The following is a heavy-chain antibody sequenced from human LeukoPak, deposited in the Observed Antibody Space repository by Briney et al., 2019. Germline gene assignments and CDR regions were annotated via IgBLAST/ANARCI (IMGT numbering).Heavy chain of an antibody. V-gene: IGHV3-23*01. CDR3: AKGASYALDFDY. J-gene: IGHJ4*02. CDR2: ISGSGGST. CDR1: GFRFSLYG. Sequence: GGSLRLSCAASGFRFSLYGMSWVRQAPGKGLEWVSAISGSGGSTYYADSVKGRFTISRDNSKNTLYLQMNSLRAEDTAVYYCAKGASYALDFDYWGQGTLVTVSS. D-gene: IGHD2-2*01.